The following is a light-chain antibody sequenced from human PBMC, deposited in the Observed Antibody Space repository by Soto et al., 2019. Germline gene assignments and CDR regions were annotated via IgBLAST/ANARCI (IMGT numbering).Light chain of an antibody. Sequence: DIPLTQSPSSVSASVGAGLCIXCRASQDIGGRLAWFQQKPGKAPQYLIQAASILQSGVPSRFSGSGSGTEFILTINNLQPEDFASYFCLQVYSFPRTFGLGTKVDI. V-gene: IGKV1-12*01. J-gene: IGKJ1*01. CDR3: LQVYSFPRT. CDR2: AAS. CDR1: QDIGGR.